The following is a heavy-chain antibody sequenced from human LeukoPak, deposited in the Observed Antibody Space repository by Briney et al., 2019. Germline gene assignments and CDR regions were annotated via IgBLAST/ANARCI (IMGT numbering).Heavy chain of an antibody. CDR1: GYTFTGYY. D-gene: IGHD3-3*01. J-gene: IGHJ4*02. Sequence: GASVKVSCKASGYTFTGYYMHWVRQAPGQGLEWMGWINPNSGGTNYAQKFQGRVTMTRDTSISTAYMELSRLRSDDTAVYYCARGHHYDFWSGYDDGISVDYWGQGTLVTVSS. CDR2: INPNSGGT. V-gene: IGHV1-2*02. CDR3: ARGHHYDFWSGYDDGISVDY.